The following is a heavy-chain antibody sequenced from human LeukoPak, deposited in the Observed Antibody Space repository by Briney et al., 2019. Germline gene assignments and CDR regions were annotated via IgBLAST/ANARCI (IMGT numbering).Heavy chain of an antibody. CDR2: INHSGST. Sequence: KSSETLSLTCAVYGGSFSGYYWSWIRQPPGKGLEWIGEINHSGSTNYNPSLKSRVTISVDTSKNQFSLKLSSVTAADTAVYYCVSSSGYYYSYFDYWGQGTLVTVSS. V-gene: IGHV4-34*01. CDR3: VSSSGYYYSYFDY. CDR1: GGSFSGYY. D-gene: IGHD3-22*01. J-gene: IGHJ4*02.